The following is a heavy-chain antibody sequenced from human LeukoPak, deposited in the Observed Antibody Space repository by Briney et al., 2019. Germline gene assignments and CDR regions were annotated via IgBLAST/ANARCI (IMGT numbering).Heavy chain of an antibody. CDR3: ARDYDYVWGSYRTAFDY. CDR1: GFTFSSYG. J-gene: IGHJ4*02. Sequence: PGGSLRLSCAASGFTFSSYGMHWARQAPGKGLEWVAVIWYDGSNKYYADSVKGRFTISRDNSKNTLYLQMNSLRAEDTAVYYCARDYDYVWGSYRTAFDYWGQGTLVTVSS. D-gene: IGHD3-16*02. V-gene: IGHV3-33*01. CDR2: IWYDGSNK.